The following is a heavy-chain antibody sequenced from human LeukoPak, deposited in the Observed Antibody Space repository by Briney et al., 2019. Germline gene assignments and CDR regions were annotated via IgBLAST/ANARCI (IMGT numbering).Heavy chain of an antibody. CDR2: ISYDGSNK. CDR1: GFTFSSYA. Sequence: PGRSLRLSCAASGFTFSSYAMHWVRQAPGKGLEWVAVISYDGSNKYYADSVKGRFTISRDNAKNSLYLQMNSLRAEDTAVYYCARLASITMVRGVYFDYWGQGTLVTVSS. CDR3: ARLASITMVRGVYFDY. D-gene: IGHD3-10*01. V-gene: IGHV3-30-3*01. J-gene: IGHJ4*02.